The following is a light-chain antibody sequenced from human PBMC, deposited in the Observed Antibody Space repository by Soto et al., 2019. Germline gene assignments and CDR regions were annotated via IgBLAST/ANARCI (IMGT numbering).Light chain of an antibody. CDR1: RSISDW. V-gene: IGKV1-5*01. J-gene: IGKJ1*01. CDR2: DAS. Sequence: DIQMTQSPSSLSPSVGDRVTITCRASRSISDWFGWYQQKPGKAPELLIFDASNLKSGVSSRFSGSGSGTEFTLTISRLQPDDVATYYCLQYSSHSWTFGQGTKVDIK. CDR3: LQYSSHSWT.